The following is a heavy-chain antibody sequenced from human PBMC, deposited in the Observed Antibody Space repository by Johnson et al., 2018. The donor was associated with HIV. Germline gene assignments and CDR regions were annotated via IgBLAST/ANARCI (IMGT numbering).Heavy chain of an antibody. J-gene: IGHJ3*02. CDR2: ISYDGSNK. V-gene: IGHV3-30*04. Sequence: QVQLVESGGGVVQPGRSLRLSCAASGFTFSSYAMHWVRQAPGKGLEWVAVISYDGSNKYYADSVKGRFTISRDNSKNTLYLQTNSLGGGDTAVYYCARDREYGLAWGWALDIWGQGTMVTVSS. CDR1: GFTFSSYA. D-gene: IGHD6-19*01. CDR3: ARDREYGLAWGWALDI.